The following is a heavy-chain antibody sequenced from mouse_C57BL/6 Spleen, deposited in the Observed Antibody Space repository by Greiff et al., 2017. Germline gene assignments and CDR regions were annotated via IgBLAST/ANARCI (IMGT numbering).Heavy chain of an antibody. D-gene: IGHD2-1*01. CDR1: GYTFTDYE. CDR3: TRYETKLTSCCFAY. CDR2: IDPENGGT. Sequence: VQLQQPGAELVRPGASVTLSCKASGYTFTDYEMHWVKQTPVHGLEWIGAIDPENGGTAYNQKFKGKAILTADKSSSTAYMELRSLTSEDSAVYYCTRYETKLTSCCFAYWGQGTLVTVSA. J-gene: IGHJ3*01. V-gene: IGHV1-15*01.